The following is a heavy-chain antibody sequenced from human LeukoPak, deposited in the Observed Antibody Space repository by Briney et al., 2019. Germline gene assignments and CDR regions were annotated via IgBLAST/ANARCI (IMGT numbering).Heavy chain of an antibody. CDR3: AKGHGSRTGDFEY. V-gene: IGHV3-43*02. D-gene: IGHD3-10*01. Sequence: GGSLRLSCAASGFTFDDYAMHWVRQAPGMGLEWVSLISGDSDYTYYADSVKGRFTFSRDNSKNSLYLQMNTLRTEDNALYYCAKGHGSRTGDFEYWGQGTLVTVSS. CDR2: ISGDSDYT. J-gene: IGHJ4*02. CDR1: GFTFDDYA.